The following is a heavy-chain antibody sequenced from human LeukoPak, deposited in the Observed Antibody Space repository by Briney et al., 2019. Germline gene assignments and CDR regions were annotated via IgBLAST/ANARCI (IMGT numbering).Heavy chain of an antibody. V-gene: IGHV3-30*18. D-gene: IGHD6-13*01. CDR3: AKESGSRSYGAYFPH. CDR2: ISYDGSTK. J-gene: IGHJ1*01. Sequence: PGRSLRLSCAASRFTFSSHGMQWVRQAPGKGLEWVAVISYDGSTKYYADSVKGRFTISRDNSKSTLYLQMNSLRAEDTAVYYCAKESGSRSYGAYFPHWGQGTLVTVSS. CDR1: RFTFSSHG.